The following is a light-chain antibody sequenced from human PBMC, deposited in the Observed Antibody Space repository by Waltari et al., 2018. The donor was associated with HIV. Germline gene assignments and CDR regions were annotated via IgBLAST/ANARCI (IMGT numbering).Light chain of an antibody. CDR1: SSDVGGYNY. Sequence: QSALTQPPSASGSPGPSVTIPCTGTSSDVGGYNYVSWYQQHPGNAPELCIYEFRKRPSGSPDRFSGSNAGHTACLPVSGLQAGDEADYYFSSYAGSNEFRYVFGTGTKVTVL. V-gene: IGLV2-8*01. CDR3: SSYAGSNEFRYV. J-gene: IGLJ1*01. CDR2: EFR.